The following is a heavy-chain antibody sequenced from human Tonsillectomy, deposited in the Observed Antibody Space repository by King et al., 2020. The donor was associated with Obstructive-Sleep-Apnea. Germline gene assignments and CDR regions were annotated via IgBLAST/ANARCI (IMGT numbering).Heavy chain of an antibody. Sequence: VQLVQSGGGLVQPGGSLRLSCAASGFTFSIYDMHWVRQATGKGLEWVSAIGTAVDTYYPGSVKGRFPISRENAKNSLYLQINSLRAWGTAVYYCAREGADSSGYYSAFYFDYWGQGTLVTVSS. J-gene: IGHJ4*02. V-gene: IGHV3-13*04. CDR1: GFTFSIYD. CDR2: IGTAVDT. CDR3: AREGADSSGYYSAFYFDY. D-gene: IGHD3-22*01.